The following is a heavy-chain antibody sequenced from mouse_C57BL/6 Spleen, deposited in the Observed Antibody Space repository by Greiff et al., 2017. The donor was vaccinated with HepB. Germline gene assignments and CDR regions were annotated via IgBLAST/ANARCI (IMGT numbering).Heavy chain of an antibody. CDR2: IWRGGST. D-gene: IGHD2-5*01. CDR3: AKKSNYPNAMDY. V-gene: IGHV2-5*01. J-gene: IGHJ4*01. CDR1: GFSLTSYG. Sequence: VQLQESGPGLVQPSQSLSITCTVSGFSLTSYGVHWVRQSPGKGLEWLGVIWRGGSTDYNAAFMSRLSITNDNSKSQVFFKMNSLQADDTAIYYCAKKSNYPNAMDYWGQGTSVTVSS.